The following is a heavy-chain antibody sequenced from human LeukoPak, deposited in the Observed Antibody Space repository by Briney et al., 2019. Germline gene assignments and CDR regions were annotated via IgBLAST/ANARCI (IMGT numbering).Heavy chain of an antibody. D-gene: IGHD1-26*01. V-gene: IGHV1-18*01. CDR3: ARGGTYYPCVDY. J-gene: IGHJ4*02. CDR2: ISAYNGRT. CDR1: GYTFTSSY. Sequence: ASVKVSCKASGYTFTSSYINWVRQAPGQRLEWMGWISAYNGRTNYAQKFQGRVTMTTDSSTSTAYMDLTSLRSDDTAVYYCARGGTYYPCVDYWGQGTLVTVSS.